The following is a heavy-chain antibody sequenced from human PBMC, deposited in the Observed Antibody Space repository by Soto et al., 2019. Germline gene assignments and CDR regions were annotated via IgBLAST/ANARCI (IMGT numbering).Heavy chain of an antibody. V-gene: IGHV4-59*01. Sequence: SETLSLTCTVSGASISTYYWSWIRQPPGKGLEWIGYIFYSGSTNYNPSLRSRVTISVDTSKNQFSLNLSSVTAADTAVYYCASATSYYVADYWGHGTLVTVSS. CDR1: GASISTYY. J-gene: IGHJ4*01. D-gene: IGHD3-3*01. CDR3: ASATSYYVADY. CDR2: IFYSGST.